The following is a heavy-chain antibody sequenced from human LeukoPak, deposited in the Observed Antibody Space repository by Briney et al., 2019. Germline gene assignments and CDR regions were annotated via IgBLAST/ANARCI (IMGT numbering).Heavy chain of an antibody. CDR1: GFTFSSYE. V-gene: IGHV3-48*03. CDR2: ISSSGSTI. Sequence: PGGSLRLSCAASGFTFSSYEMNWVRQAPGKGLEWVSYISSSGSTIYYADSVKGRFTISRDNAKNSLYLQMNSLRAGDTAVYYCAKDAAALGHYYYYYMDVWGKGTTVTISS. D-gene: IGHD6-13*01. CDR3: AKDAAALGHYYYYYMDV. J-gene: IGHJ6*03.